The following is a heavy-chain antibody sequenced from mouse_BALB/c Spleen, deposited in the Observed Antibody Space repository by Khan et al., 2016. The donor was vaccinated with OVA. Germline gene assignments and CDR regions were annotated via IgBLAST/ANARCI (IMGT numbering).Heavy chain of an antibody. V-gene: IGHV1S135*01. Sequence: VQLQQSGPELVKPGASVKVSCKASGYSFSDYNIFWVKQSLGKSLEWIGYIDPYNGGTNYNQKFKGEATLTVDKSSTTAFMHLNSLTSEDSAVYYGALMYAYGSGFDCWGQGTTLTVSS. CDR2: IDPYNGGT. J-gene: IGHJ2*01. CDR1: GYSFSDYN. CDR3: ALMYAYGSGFDC. D-gene: IGHD1-1*01.